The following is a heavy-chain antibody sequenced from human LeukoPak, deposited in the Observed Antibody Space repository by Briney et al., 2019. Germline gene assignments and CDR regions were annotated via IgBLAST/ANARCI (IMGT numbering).Heavy chain of an antibody. V-gene: IGHV1-69*06. CDR2: IIPIFGTA. CDR1: GGTFSSYA. D-gene: IGHD4-11*01. CDR3: ARIPPPHPSNPYGNWFDP. Sequence: SVKVSCKASGGTFSSYAISWVRQAPGQGLEWMGGIIPIFGTANYAQKFQGRVTITADKSTSTAYMELSSLRSEDTAVYYCARIPPPHPSNPYGNWFDPWGQGPLVTVSS. J-gene: IGHJ5*02.